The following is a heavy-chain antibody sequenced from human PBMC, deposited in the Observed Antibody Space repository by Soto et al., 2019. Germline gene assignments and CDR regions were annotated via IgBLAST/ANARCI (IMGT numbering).Heavy chain of an antibody. CDR1: GFTFSSYS. CDR2: ISSSSSYI. Sequence: VGSLRLSCAASGFTFSSYSMNWVRQAPGKGLEWVSSISSSSSYIYYADSVKGRFTISRDNAKNSLYLQMNSLRAEDTAVYYCARVWEALAVAGTWWFDPWGQGTLVTVSS. J-gene: IGHJ5*02. D-gene: IGHD6-19*01. CDR3: ARVWEALAVAGTWWFDP. V-gene: IGHV3-21*01.